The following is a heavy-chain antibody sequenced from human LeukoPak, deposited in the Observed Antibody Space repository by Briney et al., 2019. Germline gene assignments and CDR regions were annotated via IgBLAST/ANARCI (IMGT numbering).Heavy chain of an antibody. Sequence: SETLSLTCTVSGVSISSYYWSWIRQPPGKGLEWIGYIYYSGSTNYNPSLKSRVTISVDTSKNQFSLKLSSVTAADTAVYYCARGRSGYAMFRIAAAGTYFDYWGQGTLVTVSS. V-gene: IGHV4-59*01. J-gene: IGHJ4*02. D-gene: IGHD6-13*01. CDR2: IYYSGST. CDR3: ARGRSGYAMFRIAAAGTYFDY. CDR1: GVSISSYY.